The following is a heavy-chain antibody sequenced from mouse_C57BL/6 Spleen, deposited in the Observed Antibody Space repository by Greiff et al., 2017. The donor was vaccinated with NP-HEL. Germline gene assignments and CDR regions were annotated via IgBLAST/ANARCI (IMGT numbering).Heavy chain of an antibody. J-gene: IGHJ1*03. V-gene: IGHV1-18*01. Sequence: EVQLQQSGPELVKPGASVKIPCKASGYTFTDYNMAWVKQSHGKSFEWIGDINLNNGGTISNQKFKGKATLPVAKSSSTASMELRSLTSEDNAVDYCARSGSGGWYFDDWGKGTTVTVSA. CDR1: GYTFTDYN. D-gene: IGHD1-1*01. CDR3: ARSGSGGWYFDD. CDR2: INLNNGGT.